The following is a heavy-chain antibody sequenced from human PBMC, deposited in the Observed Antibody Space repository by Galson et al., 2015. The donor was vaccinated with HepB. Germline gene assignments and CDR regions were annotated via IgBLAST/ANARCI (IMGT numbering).Heavy chain of an antibody. CDR1: GFTFSSYS. V-gene: IGHV3-48*02. CDR2: ISSSSSTI. J-gene: IGHJ4*02. D-gene: IGHD1-26*01. CDR3: ARLVGATIHSHTDY. Sequence: SLRLSCAASGFTFSSYSMNWVRQAPGKGLEWVSYISSSSSTIYYADSVKGRFTISRDNAKNSLYLQMNSLRDEDTAVYYCARLVGATIHSHTDYWGQGTLVTVSS.